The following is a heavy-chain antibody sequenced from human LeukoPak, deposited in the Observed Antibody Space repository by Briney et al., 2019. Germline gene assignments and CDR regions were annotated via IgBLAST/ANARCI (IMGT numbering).Heavy chain of an antibody. CDR1: GFTFDDYA. Sequence: PGGSLRLSCAASGFTFDDYAMHWVRQAPGKGLEWVSGISWNSGSIGYADSVKGRFTISRDNAKSSLYLQMNSLRAEDTAVYYCAELGITMIGGVWGKGTTVTISS. CDR2: ISWNSGSI. CDR3: AELGITMIGGV. J-gene: IGHJ6*04. V-gene: IGHV3-9*01. D-gene: IGHD3-10*02.